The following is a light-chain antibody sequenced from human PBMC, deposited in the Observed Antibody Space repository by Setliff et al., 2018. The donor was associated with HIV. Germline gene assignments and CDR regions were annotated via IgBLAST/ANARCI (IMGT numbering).Light chain of an antibody. V-gene: IGLV2-14*03. CDR3: SSYSSTSTLL. J-gene: IGLJ1*01. CDR1: SSDIFYNY. CDR2: DVT. Sequence: QSVLTQPASVSGSPGQSITISCTGSSSDIFYNYVSWYQQHPGKAPELIIYDVTNRPSGVSNRFSGSKSGNTASLTISGLQVGDEADYYCSSYSSTSTLLFGAGTKVTVL.